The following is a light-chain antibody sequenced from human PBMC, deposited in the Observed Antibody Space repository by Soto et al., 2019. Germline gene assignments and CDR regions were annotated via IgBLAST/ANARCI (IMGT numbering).Light chain of an antibody. CDR3: QPSHSTPFT. CDR1: QSISSY. V-gene: IGKV1-39*01. Sequence: DIQMTQSPSSLSASVGDRVTITCRASQSISSYLNWYQQKPGKAPKLLIYAESSLQSGVPSRFSGSGSGTDFTLTISSLQPEDFATSDCQPSHSTPFTFGGGTKVEIK. CDR2: AES. J-gene: IGKJ4*01.